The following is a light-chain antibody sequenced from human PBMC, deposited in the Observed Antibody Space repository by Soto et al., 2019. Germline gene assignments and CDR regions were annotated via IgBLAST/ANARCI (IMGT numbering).Light chain of an antibody. J-gene: IGLJ1*01. CDR3: SSYTSSRLHV. CDR2: DVS. CDR1: SSDVGGYNY. Sequence: QSALTQPASVSGSPGQSITISCTGTSSDVGGYNYVSWYQQHPGKAPKLMIYDVSNQPSGVSYRFSGSNSGNTASLTISGLQPEDESDYYCSSYTSSRLHVFGTGTKVTVL. V-gene: IGLV2-14*03.